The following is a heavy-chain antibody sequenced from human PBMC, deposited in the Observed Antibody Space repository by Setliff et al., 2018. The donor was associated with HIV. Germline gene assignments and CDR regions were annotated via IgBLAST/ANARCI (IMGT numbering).Heavy chain of an antibody. CDR2: IYSGGST. V-gene: IGHV3-66*02. Sequence: GGSLRLSCAASGFTVSTYYMSWVRQAQGKGLEWVSTIYSGGSTYHADSVKGRFTLSRDTSKNTLFLQMNSLRPGDAAVYYCARVRLYNTALDYWGQGTLVTVSS. D-gene: IGHD3-3*01. J-gene: IGHJ4*02. CDR3: ARVRLYNTALDY. CDR1: GFTVSTYY.